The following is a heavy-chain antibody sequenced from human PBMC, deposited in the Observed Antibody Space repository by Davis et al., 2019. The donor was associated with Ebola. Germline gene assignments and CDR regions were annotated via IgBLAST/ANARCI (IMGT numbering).Heavy chain of an antibody. CDR2: INAGNGNT. V-gene: IGHV1-3*01. Sequence: AASVKVSCKASGYTFTNYAIHWVRQAPGQRLEWMGWINAGNGNTKYSQKFQARVTITRDTSASTVYMELSSLRSEDTALYYCAREGGLVRGVVITWKYGMDVWGQGTTVTVS. CDR1: GYTFTNYA. CDR3: AREGGLVRGVVITWKYGMDV. D-gene: IGHD3-10*01. J-gene: IGHJ6*02.